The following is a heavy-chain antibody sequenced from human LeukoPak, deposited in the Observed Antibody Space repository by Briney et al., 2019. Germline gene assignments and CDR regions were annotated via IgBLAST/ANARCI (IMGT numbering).Heavy chain of an antibody. V-gene: IGHV4-39*07. Sequence: PSETLSLTCTVYGDSFSGYYWSWIRQPPGKGLEWIGSIYYSGSTYYNPSLKSRVTISVDTSKNQFSLKLSSVTAADTAVYYCARDLATVTDNWGQGTLVTVSS. CDR1: GDSFSGYY. CDR2: IYYSGST. J-gene: IGHJ4*02. CDR3: ARDLATVTDN. D-gene: IGHD4-17*01.